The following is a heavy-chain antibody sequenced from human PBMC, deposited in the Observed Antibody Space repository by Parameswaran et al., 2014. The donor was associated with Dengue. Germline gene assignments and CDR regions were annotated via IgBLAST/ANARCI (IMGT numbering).Heavy chain of an antibody. D-gene: IGHD6-13*01. J-gene: IGHJ5*02. CDR2: IYYSGST. Sequence: ASETLSLTCTVSGGSISSYYWSWIRQPPGKGLEWIGYIYYSGSTNYNPSLKSRVTISVDTSKNQFSLKLSSVTAADTAVYYCARHGRSSSWGINWFDPWGQGTLVTVSS. V-gene: IGHV4-59*08. CDR3: ARHGRSSSWGINWFDP. CDR1: GGSISSYY.